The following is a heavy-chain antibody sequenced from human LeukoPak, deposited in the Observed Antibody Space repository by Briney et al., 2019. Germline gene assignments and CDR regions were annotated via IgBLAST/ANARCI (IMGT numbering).Heavy chain of an antibody. CDR2: ISTSGSTV. CDR1: GFIFSTYS. Sequence: PGGSLRLSCAASGFIFSTYSMNWVRQAPGKGLEWVSYISTSGSTVYYAHSVKGRFTISRDNAKYSLYLQMNSLRAEDTAVYYCARGGLGSWTFDSWGQGTLVTVSS. CDR3: ARGGLGSWTFDS. J-gene: IGHJ4*02. D-gene: IGHD3-10*01. V-gene: IGHV3-48*04.